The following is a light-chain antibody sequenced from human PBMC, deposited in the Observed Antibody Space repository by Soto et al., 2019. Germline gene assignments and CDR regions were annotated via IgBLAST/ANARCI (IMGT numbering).Light chain of an antibody. CDR3: SSYTTGGSYV. J-gene: IGLJ1*01. CDR2: DVS. V-gene: IGLV2-14*01. CDR1: SRDVGGYNS. Sequence: QSALTQPASVSGSPGLSIAISCTGTSRDVGGYNSVSWYQQQPGKVPKLMIYDVSNRPSGVSNRFSGSKSGNTASLTISGLQPEDEGDYYCSSYTTGGSYVFGTGTKLTVL.